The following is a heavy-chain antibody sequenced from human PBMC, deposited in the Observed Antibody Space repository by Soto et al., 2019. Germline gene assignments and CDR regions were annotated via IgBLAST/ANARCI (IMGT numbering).Heavy chain of an antibody. D-gene: IGHD2-8*01. V-gene: IGHV3-73*01. J-gene: IGHJ4*01. CDR1: GFTFSGSA. CDR3: TTYFYSTITIVRFDD. CDR2: IRSKANSYAT. Sequence: PGGSLRLSCAASGFTFSGSAMHWVRQASGKGLEWVGRIRSKANSYATAYAASVKGRFTISRDDSKNTAYLQMNSLKTEDTAVYYCTTYFYSTITIVRFDDWGPGTRVTVFS.